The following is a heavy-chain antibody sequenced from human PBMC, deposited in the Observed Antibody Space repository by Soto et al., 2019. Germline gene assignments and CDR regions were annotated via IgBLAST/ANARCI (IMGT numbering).Heavy chain of an antibody. D-gene: IGHD1-26*01. CDR3: AKFDYYSGSHYYAFDI. J-gene: IGHJ3*02. CDR1: GFTFISYG. Sequence: EVQLLESGGGLVQPGGSLRLSCAASGFTFISYGMGWVRQAPGKGLKWVSAISGSDGTTTYYADSVNGRFTFSRDNYKKTLYLQMNSLRAEDTPVYYGAKFDYYSGSHYYAFDIWGQGTMVTVSS. V-gene: IGHV3-23*01. CDR2: ISGSDGTTT.